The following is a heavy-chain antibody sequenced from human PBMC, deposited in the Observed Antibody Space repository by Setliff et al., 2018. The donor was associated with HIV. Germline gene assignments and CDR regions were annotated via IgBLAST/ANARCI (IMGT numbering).Heavy chain of an antibody. Sequence: SETLSLTCAVYGGSFSGYYWSWIRQPPGKGLEWIGEINHSGSTNYNPSLKSRVTISVDTSKNQFSLKLSSVTAADTAVYYCARAFAGFYYCGMDVWGQGTTVTVSS. CDR2: INHSGST. D-gene: IGHD1-1*01. V-gene: IGHV4-34*01. CDR1: GGSFSGYY. J-gene: IGHJ6*02. CDR3: ARAFAGFYYCGMDV.